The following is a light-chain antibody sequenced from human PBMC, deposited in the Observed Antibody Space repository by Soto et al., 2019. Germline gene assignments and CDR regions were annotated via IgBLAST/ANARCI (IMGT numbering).Light chain of an antibody. CDR3: QQYNHWPLT. J-gene: IGKJ4*01. V-gene: IGKV3-15*01. Sequence: EVVTTHSPATLSXXXXXXXTLSXXASQGLGTNLAWYQQKPGQAPRLLIYAASTRATGVPGRFSGSGSGTEFTLTISSLQSEDFAVYYCQQYNHWPLTFGGGTKVDIK. CDR2: AAS. CDR1: QGLGTN.